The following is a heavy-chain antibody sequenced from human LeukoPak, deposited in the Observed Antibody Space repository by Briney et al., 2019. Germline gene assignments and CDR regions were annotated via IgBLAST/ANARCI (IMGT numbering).Heavy chain of an antibody. V-gene: IGHV4-59*01. Sequence: SETLSLTCTASGGSISSYYWSWIRQPPGKGLEWIGYIYYSGSTNYNPSLKSRVTISVDTSKNQFSLKLSSVTAADTAVYYCASTQIIVGATDNWFDPWGQGTLITVSS. CDR1: GGSISSYY. CDR2: IYYSGST. J-gene: IGHJ5*02. D-gene: IGHD1-26*01. CDR3: ASTQIIVGATDNWFDP.